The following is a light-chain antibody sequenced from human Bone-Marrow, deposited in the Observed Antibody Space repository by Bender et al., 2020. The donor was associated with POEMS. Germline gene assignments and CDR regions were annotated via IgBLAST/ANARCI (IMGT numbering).Light chain of an antibody. Sequence: QSALTQPASVSGSPGQSITISCTGSSSDIGGYNYVSWYQQYPGRAPQLILYEVSNRPSGISYRFSGSKSGNTASLTISGLQAEDEGDYFCCSYAGIDIPYVFGVGTKVTVL. J-gene: IGLJ1*01. CDR2: EVS. CDR3: CSYAGIDIPYV. V-gene: IGLV2-14*01. CDR1: SSDIGGYNY.